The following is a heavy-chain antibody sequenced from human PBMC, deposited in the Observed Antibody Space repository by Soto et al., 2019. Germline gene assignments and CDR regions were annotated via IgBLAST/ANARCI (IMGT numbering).Heavy chain of an antibody. Sequence: TSETLSLTCAVYGGSFSGYYWSWIRQPPGKGLEWIGEINHSGSTNYNPSLKSRVTISVDTSKNQFSLKLSSVTAADTAVYYCARGRPDYYDSSGYYFGYWGQGTLVTVSS. CDR2: INHSGST. CDR3: ARGRPDYYDSSGYYFGY. V-gene: IGHV4-34*01. J-gene: IGHJ4*02. D-gene: IGHD3-22*01. CDR1: GGSFSGYY.